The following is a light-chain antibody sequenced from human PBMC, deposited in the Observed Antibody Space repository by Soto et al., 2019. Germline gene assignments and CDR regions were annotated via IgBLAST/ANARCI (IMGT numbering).Light chain of an antibody. CDR2: RNN. CDR3: AAWDDSLSDPWV. J-gene: IGLJ3*02. Sequence: QSVLTQPPSASGTPGQRATISCSGSSSNIGSNYVYWYQQLPGTAPKLLIYRNNQRPSGVPDRFSGSKSGTSASLAISGLRSEDEADYYCAAWDDSLSDPWVFGGGTKLTVL. CDR1: SSNIGSNY. V-gene: IGLV1-47*01.